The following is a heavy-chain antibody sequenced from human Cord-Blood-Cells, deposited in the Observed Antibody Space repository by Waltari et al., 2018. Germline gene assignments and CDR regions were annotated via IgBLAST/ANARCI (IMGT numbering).Heavy chain of an antibody. J-gene: IGHJ4*02. Sequence: QVQLPESGPGLVEPSGTLSLTFAVSGGSLSRSYWLRWVRQPPGKGLEWIGEIYSSGSNNDNQSLKSRVTISVDKSKNQFALKLSSVTAADTAVYYCARKELGIVPPDYWGQGTLVTVSS. V-gene: IGHV4-4*02. D-gene: IGHD7-27*01. CDR3: ARKELGIVPPDY. CDR2: IYSSGSN. CDR1: GGSLSRSYW.